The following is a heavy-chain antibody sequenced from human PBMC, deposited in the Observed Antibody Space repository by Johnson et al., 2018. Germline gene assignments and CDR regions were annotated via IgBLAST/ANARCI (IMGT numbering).Heavy chain of an antibody. CDR1: GFSFSSCW. Sequence: EVQLLETGGGLVQXGGSLRLXCAASGFSFSSCWMRWVRQAPGKGLEWVADIKQDGSEKYYVDSVKGRFTISRDNAKNSLYLQMNNLRAEDTALYFCARDLGYTYYYVMDVWGQGTTVTVSS. J-gene: IGHJ6*02. V-gene: IGHV3-7*01. D-gene: IGHD6-13*01. CDR2: IKQDGSEK. CDR3: ARDLGYTYYYVMDV.